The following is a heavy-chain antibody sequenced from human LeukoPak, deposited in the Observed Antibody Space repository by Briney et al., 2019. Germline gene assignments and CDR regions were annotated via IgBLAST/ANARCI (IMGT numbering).Heavy chain of an antibody. CDR1: GFTFSSYA. Sequence: GGSLRLSCAASGFTFSSYAMSWVRQAPGKGLEWVSAIGGSGGSTYYADSVKGRFTISRDNSKNTLYLQMNSLRAEDTAVYYCAKDTFGSIAVSFDYWGQGTLVTVSS. CDR2: IGGSGGST. D-gene: IGHD6-19*01. J-gene: IGHJ4*02. CDR3: AKDTFGSIAVSFDY. V-gene: IGHV3-23*01.